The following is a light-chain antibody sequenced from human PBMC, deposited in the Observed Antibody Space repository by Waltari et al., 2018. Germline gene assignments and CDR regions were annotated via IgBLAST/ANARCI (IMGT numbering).Light chain of an antibody. CDR1: NSNIGGNS. Sequence: QSVLTQPPSVSGTPGQRVTISCSGSNSNIGGNSVNWYQQLPGKAPKLLIYNGNQWPSGFPDRFAASKSGTSAALAITGLQSEDEADYYCAVWDDSLGGVFGGGTKLTVL. V-gene: IGLV1-44*01. CDR3: AVWDDSLGGV. CDR2: NGN. J-gene: IGLJ3*02.